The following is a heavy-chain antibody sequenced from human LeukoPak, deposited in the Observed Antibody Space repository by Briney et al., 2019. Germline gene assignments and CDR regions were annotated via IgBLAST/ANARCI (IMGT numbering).Heavy chain of an antibody. J-gene: IGHJ4*02. D-gene: IGHD6-13*01. Sequence: PSETLSLTCAVSGGSISSSNWWSWVRQPPGKGLEWIGEIYHSGSTNYNPSLKSRVTISVDKSKNQFSLKLSSVTAADTAVYYCARVVAAAGTLYYFDYWGQGTLVTVSS. CDR1: GGSISSSNW. V-gene: IGHV4-4*02. CDR3: ARVVAAAGTLYYFDY. CDR2: IYHSGST.